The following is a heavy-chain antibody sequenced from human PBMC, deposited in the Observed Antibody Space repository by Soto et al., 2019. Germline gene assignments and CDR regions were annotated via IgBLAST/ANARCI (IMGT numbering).Heavy chain of an antibody. Sequence: QVQLVQSGAEVKTPGASVKVSCKASGYTFATYDINWVRQAPGQGLEWMGWMNPNSGNTGYAQKFQGRLTMTRDTALSVAHMELSSLRNEDTAVYYCARSDGYNFNWLDYLGQGTLVTVSA. V-gene: IGHV1-8*01. D-gene: IGHD2-21*01. CDR2: MNPNSGNT. CDR1: GYTFATYD. J-gene: IGHJ5*01. CDR3: ARSDGYNFNWLDY.